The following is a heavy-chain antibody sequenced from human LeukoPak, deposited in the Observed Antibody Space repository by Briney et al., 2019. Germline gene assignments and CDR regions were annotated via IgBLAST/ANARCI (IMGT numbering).Heavy chain of an antibody. Sequence: ASVKVSCKASGYTFTSYGISWVRQAPGQGLEWMGWISAYNGNTNYAQKLQGRVTMTTDTSTSTAYMELRSLRSDDTAVYYCARDPPSDSSGYRSFDFDYWGQGTLVTVSS. V-gene: IGHV1-18*01. D-gene: IGHD3-22*01. J-gene: IGHJ4*02. CDR1: GYTFTSYG. CDR2: ISAYNGNT. CDR3: ARDPPSDSSGYRSFDFDY.